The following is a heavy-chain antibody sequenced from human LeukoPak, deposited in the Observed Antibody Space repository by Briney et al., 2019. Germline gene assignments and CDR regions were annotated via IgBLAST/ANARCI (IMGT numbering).Heavy chain of an antibody. CDR3: ARELQQLEAYYYYYMDV. CDR1: GGSISSNNW. Sequence: SGTLSLTCAVSGGSISSNNWWSWVRQPPGKGLEWIGEIYHSGSTNSNPSLKSRVTISLDKSKNQFSLKLSSVTAADTAVYYCARELQQLEAYYYYYMDVWGKGTTVTISS. V-gene: IGHV4-4*02. D-gene: IGHD6-13*01. J-gene: IGHJ6*03. CDR2: IYHSGST.